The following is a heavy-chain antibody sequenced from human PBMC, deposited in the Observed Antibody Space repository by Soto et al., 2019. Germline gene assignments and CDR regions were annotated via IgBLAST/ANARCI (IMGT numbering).Heavy chain of an antibody. CDR3: APHPGGGGY. V-gene: IGHV3-53*01. CDR1: GFTVSNNY. J-gene: IGHJ4*02. Sequence: EVQLVESGGGLIQPGGSLRLSCAVSGFTVSNNYMSWVRQAPGKGLEGVSVIYSGGYTAYGDSVKGRFTISRDNSKNTLNLQKNSPGAAAPAGYYWAPHPGGGGYWGQGTLVTVSS. CDR2: IYSGGYT. D-gene: IGHD3-10*01.